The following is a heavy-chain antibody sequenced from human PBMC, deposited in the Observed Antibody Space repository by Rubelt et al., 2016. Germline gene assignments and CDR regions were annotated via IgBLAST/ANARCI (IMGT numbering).Heavy chain of an antibody. CDR2: ISAYNGNT. D-gene: IGHD3-10*01. CDR1: GYTFTSYG. CDR3: ARQGRYSADY. J-gene: IGHJ4*02. Sequence: QIQLVQSGAEVKKPGASVKVSCKASGYTFTSYGISWVRQAPGQGLEWMGWISAYNGNTNIARKLKGRVTMTTDTSTRTAYMERRSLRADDTAVYYCARQGRYSADYWGQGTLVTVSS. V-gene: IGHV1-18*01.